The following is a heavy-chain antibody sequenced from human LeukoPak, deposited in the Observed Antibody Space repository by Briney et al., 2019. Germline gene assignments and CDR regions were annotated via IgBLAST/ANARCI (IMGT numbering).Heavy chain of an antibody. J-gene: IGHJ1*01. V-gene: IGHV3-23*01. CDR2: ITHNADRT. CDR3: AIMHGYYDGSGYWVQ. CDR1: GFTFGSYG. Sequence: PGGSLRLSCAASGFTFGSYGMSWVRQAPGKGLEWVSFITHNADRTSYADSVEGRFTISRDNPRNTLYMQMNSMRDEETAVYYCAIMHGYYDGSGYWVQWGQGTLVTVSS. D-gene: IGHD3-22*01.